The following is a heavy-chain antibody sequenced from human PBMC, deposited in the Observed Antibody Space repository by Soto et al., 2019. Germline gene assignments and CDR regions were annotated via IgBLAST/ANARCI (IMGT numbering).Heavy chain of an antibody. J-gene: IGHJ6*01. CDR1: GFTFSSYG. Sequence: GGSLRLSCAAAGFTFSSYGMHWVRQAPGKGLEWVAVISYDGSNKYYADSVKGRFTISRDNSKNTLYLQMNSLRAEDTAVYYCAALEYYAFWSRYYPLPSMEVWGQGTTVTVFS. CDR3: AALEYYAFWSRYYPLPSMEV. D-gene: IGHD3-3*01. CDR2: ISYDGSNK. V-gene: IGHV3-30*03.